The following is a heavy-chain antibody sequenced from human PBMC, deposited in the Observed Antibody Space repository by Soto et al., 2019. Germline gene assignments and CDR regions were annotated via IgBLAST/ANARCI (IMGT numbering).Heavy chain of an antibody. J-gene: IGHJ3*02. CDR3: GRDGSGVIIDT. CDR1: GYTFTGYG. CDR2: ISVFNGNK. Sequence: QVQLVQSGAEVKKPGASVKVSCKTSGYTFTGYGINWVRQAPGHGLEWMGCISVFNGNKKNGLNIQDRVIMTTDTTTSTAYMELRSLLSDDTAVYLCGRDGSGVIIDTWGQGTMLIVSS. D-gene: IGHD3-10*01. V-gene: IGHV1-18*01.